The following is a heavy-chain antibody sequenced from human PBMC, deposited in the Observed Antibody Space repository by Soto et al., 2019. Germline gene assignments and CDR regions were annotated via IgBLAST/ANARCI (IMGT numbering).Heavy chain of an antibody. CDR1: GGSISSYY. D-gene: IGHD2-2*01. CDR3: ARGYCSSTSCPDAFDI. J-gene: IGHJ3*02. Sequence: SETLSLTCTVSGGSISSYYWSWIRQPPGKGLEWIGYIYYSGSTNYNPSLKSRVTMSVDTSKNQFSLKLSSVTAADTAVYYCARGYCSSTSCPDAFDIWGQGTMVTVSS. V-gene: IGHV4-59*01. CDR2: IYYSGST.